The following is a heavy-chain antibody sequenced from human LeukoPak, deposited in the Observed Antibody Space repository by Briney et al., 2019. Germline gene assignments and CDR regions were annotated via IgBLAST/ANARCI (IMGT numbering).Heavy chain of an antibody. D-gene: IGHD6-19*01. V-gene: IGHV4-61*02. Sequence: SETLSLTCTVSGGSISSGSYYWSWIRQPAGKGLEWIVRIYTSGSTNYNPSLKSRVTISVDTSKNQFSLKLSSVTAADTAVYYCARSGYSSGWYTDYWGQGTLVTVSS. CDR2: IYTSGST. J-gene: IGHJ4*02. CDR1: GGSISSGSYY. CDR3: ARSGYSSGWYTDY.